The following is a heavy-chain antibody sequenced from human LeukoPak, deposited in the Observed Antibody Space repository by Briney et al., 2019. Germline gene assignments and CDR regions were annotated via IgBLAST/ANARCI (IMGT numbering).Heavy chain of an antibody. CDR1: GGSISSGHYW. J-gene: IGHJ4*02. CDR3: VRQRGVGSWSFDY. CDR2: IYYSGNT. D-gene: IGHD2-15*01. Sequence: SETLSLTCTVSGGSISSGHYWWGWIRQPPGKGLDWIGSIYYSGNTHYNPSLQSRVTVSVDTSKNQFSLKLTSVTAADTAVYYCVRQRGVGSWSFDYWGQGNLVNGPS. V-gene: IGHV4-39*01.